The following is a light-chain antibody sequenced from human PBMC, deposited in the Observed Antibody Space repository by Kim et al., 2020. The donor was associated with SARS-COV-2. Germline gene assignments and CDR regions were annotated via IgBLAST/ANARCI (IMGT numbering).Light chain of an antibody. CDR1: SSDVGSYNF. J-gene: IGLJ3*02. CDR3: CSYAGSYTWV. V-gene: IGLV2-11*03. Sequence: GQSVTISCTGTSSDVGSYNFVSWYQQHPGKAPKLFIFDVSKRPSGVSDRFSGSKSGNTASLTISGLQAEDEADYYCCSYAGSYTWVFGGGTKVTVL. CDR2: DVS.